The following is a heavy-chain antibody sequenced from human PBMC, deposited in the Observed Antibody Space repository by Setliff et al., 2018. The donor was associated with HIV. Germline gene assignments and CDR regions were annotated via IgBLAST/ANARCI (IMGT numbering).Heavy chain of an antibody. CDR2: IYYIGNT. V-gene: IGHV4-59*01. CDR1: GGSISGYY. CDR3: ARGRSRYYYDGSGYYVDY. D-gene: IGHD3-22*01. J-gene: IGHJ4*02. Sequence: PSETLSLTCTVSGGSISGYYWSWIRQPPGKGLEWIGYIYYIGNTNYNPSLKGRVTLSVGTSKNQLSLKLSSVTAADTAVYYCARGRSRYYYDGSGYYVDYWGQGTLVTVSS.